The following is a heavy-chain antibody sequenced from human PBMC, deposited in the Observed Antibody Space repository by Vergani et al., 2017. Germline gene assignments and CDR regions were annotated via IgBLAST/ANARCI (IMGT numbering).Heavy chain of an antibody. J-gene: IGHJ6*02. D-gene: IGHD5-12*01. CDR2: IIPICGTA. CDR1: GGTFSSYA. V-gene: IGHV1-69*01. CDR3: AREGATIATKNYYGMDV. Sequence: QVQLVQSGAEVKKPGSSVKVSCKASGGTFSSYAISWVRQAPGQGLEWMGGIIPICGTANYAQKVQGRVTITADESTSTAYMELSSLRSEDTAVYYCAREGATIATKNYYGMDVWGQGTTVTVSS.